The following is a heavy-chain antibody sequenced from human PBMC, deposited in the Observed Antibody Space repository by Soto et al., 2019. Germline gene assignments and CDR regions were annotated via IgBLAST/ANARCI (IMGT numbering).Heavy chain of an antibody. CDR1: GGSISSGGYS. D-gene: IGHD1-1*01. CDR3: ERVKSGINWYYFDY. J-gene: IGHJ4*02. Sequence: PSETLSLTCAVSGGSISSGGYSWTWIRQPPGKGLEWIGYVHYSGNTNYNPSLKSRVTISVDTSKNQFSLKLSSVTAADTAVYYCERVKSGINWYYFDYWGQGTLVTVSS. CDR2: VHYSGNT. V-gene: IGHV4-61*08.